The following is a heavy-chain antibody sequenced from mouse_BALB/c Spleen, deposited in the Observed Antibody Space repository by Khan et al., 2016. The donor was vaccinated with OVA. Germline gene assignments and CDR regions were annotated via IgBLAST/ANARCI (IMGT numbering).Heavy chain of an antibody. Sequence: EVQLQESGPGLVKPSQSLSLTGTVTGYSITSDYAWNWLRQFPGNTLEWMGYISYSGSTNYNPSLKSRISITRDTSKNQFILQLNSVTTEDTATYYCARDGSRYNYAMDYWGQGTSVTVSS. D-gene: IGHD2-3*01. V-gene: IGHV3-2*02. CDR3: ARDGSRYNYAMDY. J-gene: IGHJ4*01. CDR2: ISYSGST. CDR1: GYSITSDYA.